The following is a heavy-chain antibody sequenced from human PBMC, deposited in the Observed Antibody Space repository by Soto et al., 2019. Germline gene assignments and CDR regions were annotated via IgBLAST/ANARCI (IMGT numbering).Heavy chain of an antibody. J-gene: IGHJ5*02. Sequence: ASVKVSCKASGYTFTSYGISWVRQAPGQGLEWMGWISAYNGNTNYAQKLQGRVTMTTDTSTSTAYMELRSLRSDDTAVYYCARAFWSSSRRSRYHPSGPAPLVTVPS. D-gene: IGHD3-3*01. CDR2: ISAYNGNT. V-gene: IGHV1-18*01. CDR1: GYTFTSYG. CDR3: ARAFWSSSRRSRYHP.